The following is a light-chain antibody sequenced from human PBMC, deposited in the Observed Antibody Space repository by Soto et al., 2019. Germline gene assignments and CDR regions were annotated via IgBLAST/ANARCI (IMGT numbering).Light chain of an antibody. CDR1: QSISSW. Sequence: DIQMAQSPSTLSASVGGRVTVPCRASQSISSWLAWYQQKPGKAPKLLIYDASSLESGVPSRFSGSGSGTEFTLTISSLQPDDFATYYCQQYNSYSLFGQGTKVDI. J-gene: IGKJ2*01. V-gene: IGKV1-5*01. CDR3: QQYNSYSL. CDR2: DAS.